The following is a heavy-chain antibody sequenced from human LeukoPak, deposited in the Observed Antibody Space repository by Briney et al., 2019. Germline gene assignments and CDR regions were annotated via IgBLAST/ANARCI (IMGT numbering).Heavy chain of an antibody. CDR3: ARVPLTHPSD. V-gene: IGHV4-38-2*02. Sequence: KASETLSLTCTVSGYSISSGYYWGWIRQPPGKGLEWIGSIYHSGSTYYNPSLKSRVTISVDTSKNQFSLKLSSVTAADTAVYYCARVPLTHPSDWGQGTLVTVSS. D-gene: IGHD2-15*01. CDR1: GYSISSGYY. J-gene: IGHJ4*02. CDR2: IYHSGST.